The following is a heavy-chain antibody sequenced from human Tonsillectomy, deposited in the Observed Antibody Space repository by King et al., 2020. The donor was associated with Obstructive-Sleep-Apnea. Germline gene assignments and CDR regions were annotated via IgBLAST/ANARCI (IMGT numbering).Heavy chain of an antibody. V-gene: IGHV3-33*03. D-gene: IGHD3-10*01. CDR2: IWYDGNEK. CDR3: AKDFGKSFHY. CDR1: GFTFSGYG. Sequence: VQLVESGGGVVQPGTSLRLSCTASGFTFSGYGMHWVRQAPGKGLEWLAVIWYDGNEKYYADSVRGRFTISRVNSKNTLYLEMNSLGAEDTAVYYCAKDFGKSFHYWGQGTLVTVSS. J-gene: IGHJ4*02.